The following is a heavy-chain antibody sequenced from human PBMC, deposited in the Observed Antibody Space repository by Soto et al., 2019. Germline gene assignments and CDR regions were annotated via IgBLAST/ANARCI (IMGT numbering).Heavy chain of an antibody. CDR2: INHSGST. D-gene: IGHD2-15*01. CDR3: ARGREVVAAGIAY. J-gene: IGHJ4*02. Sequence: QVQLQQWGAGLLKPSETLSLTCAVYGGSFSGYYWSWIRQPPGKGLEWIGEINHSGSTNYNPPLKIRVTISVDTSKNQCALKLSSVTAADTAVYYCARGREVVAAGIAYWGQGTLVTVSS. V-gene: IGHV4-34*01. CDR1: GGSFSGYY.